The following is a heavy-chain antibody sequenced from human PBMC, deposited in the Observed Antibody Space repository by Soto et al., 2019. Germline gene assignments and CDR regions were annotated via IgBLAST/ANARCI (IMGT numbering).Heavy chain of an antibody. Sequence: ITLKESGPTLVKPTQTLTLTCTFSGFSLNTRAVGVGWIRQAPGKALEWLVLINWNDDERYSPSLKDRLTITKDTSKNHVVLTMTNIGPVDTATYYCAHRHDLGGFDIWGQGTAVTVSS. D-gene: IGHD2-15*01. CDR3: AHRHDLGGFDI. CDR1: GFSLNTRAVG. J-gene: IGHJ3*02. V-gene: IGHV2-5*01. CDR2: INWNDDE.